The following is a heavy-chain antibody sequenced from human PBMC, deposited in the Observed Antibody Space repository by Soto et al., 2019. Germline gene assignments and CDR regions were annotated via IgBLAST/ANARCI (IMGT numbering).Heavy chain of an antibody. V-gene: IGHV4-39*01. J-gene: IGHJ4*02. CDR1: GGSISSSSYY. CDR3: ARHVWEADYYFDY. Sequence: SETLSLTCTVSGGSISSSSYYWGWIRQPPGKGLEWIGSIYYSGSTYYNPSLKSRVTISVDTSKNQFSLKLSSVTAADTAVYYCARHVWEADYYFDYWGQGTLVTVSS. D-gene: IGHD3-16*01. CDR2: IYYSGST.